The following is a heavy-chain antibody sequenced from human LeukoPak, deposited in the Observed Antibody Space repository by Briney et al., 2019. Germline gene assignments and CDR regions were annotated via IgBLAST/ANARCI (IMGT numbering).Heavy chain of an antibody. CDR1: GGSFSGYY. CDR3: ARDVGARLPGY. V-gene: IGHV4-34*01. Sequence: PSETLSLTCAVYGGSFSGYYWSWIRQPPGKGLEWIGEINHSGSTNYNPSLKSRVTMSVDTSKNQFSLKLSSVTAADTAVYYCARDVGARLPGYWGQGTLVTVSS. D-gene: IGHD6-6*01. J-gene: IGHJ4*02. CDR2: INHSGST.